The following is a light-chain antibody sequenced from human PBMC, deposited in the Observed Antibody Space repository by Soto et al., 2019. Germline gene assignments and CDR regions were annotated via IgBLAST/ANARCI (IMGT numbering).Light chain of an antibody. CDR2: DVI. CDR1: SSDVGGYDY. V-gene: IGLV2-14*03. Sequence: QSALTQPASVSGSPGQSITISRTGTSSDVGGYDYVSWYQQQPGKAPKLMIYDVINRPSGVSNRFSGSKSGNTASLTISGLQPEDAADYYCSSYTTSSTQVFGTGTKLTVL. J-gene: IGLJ1*01. CDR3: SSYTTSSTQV.